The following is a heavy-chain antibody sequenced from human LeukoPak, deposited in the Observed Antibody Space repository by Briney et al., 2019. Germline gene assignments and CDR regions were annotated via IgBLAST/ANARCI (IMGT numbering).Heavy chain of an antibody. J-gene: IGHJ4*02. Sequence: EGSLRLSCAASGFTFSSYEMNWVRQAPGKGLEWVSYISSSGSTIYYADSVKGRFTISRDNAKNSLYLQMNSLRAEDTAVYYCARDPPYDILTGLMWDYWGQGTLVTVSS. D-gene: IGHD3-9*01. V-gene: IGHV3-48*03. CDR2: ISSSGSTI. CDR3: ARDPPYDILTGLMWDY. CDR1: GFTFSSYE.